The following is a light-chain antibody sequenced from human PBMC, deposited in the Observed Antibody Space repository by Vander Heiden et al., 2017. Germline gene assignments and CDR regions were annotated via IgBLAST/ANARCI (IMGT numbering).Light chain of an antibody. J-gene: IGLJ2*01. Sequence: QSVLTQPPSASGTPGQRVTLSCSGSSSNIGSNYVYWYQQLPGTAPKLLIYRNNQRTSGVPDRFSGSKSGTAASLAISGLRAEDEADYYCAAGEDSRWWVFGGGTKLTVL. CDR1: SSNIGSNY. V-gene: IGLV1-47*01. CDR3: AAGEDSRWWV. CDR2: RNN.